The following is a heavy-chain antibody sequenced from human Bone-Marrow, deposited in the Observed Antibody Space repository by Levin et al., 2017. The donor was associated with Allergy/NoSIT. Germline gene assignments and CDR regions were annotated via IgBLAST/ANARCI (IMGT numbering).Heavy chain of an antibody. D-gene: IGHD2-2*01. Sequence: PGESLKISCAASGFTFSHAWMSWVRQAPGKGLEWVGRIKIKSDGETTDYAAPVKGRFTISRDDSKNTVYLQMNSLKTEDTAVYYCSTSGGTYCSSADCYGGVFDLWGRGTLVTVSS. J-gene: IGHJ2*01. V-gene: IGHV3-15*01. CDR3: STSGGTYCSSADCYGGVFDL. CDR1: GFTFSHAW. CDR2: IKIKSDGETT.